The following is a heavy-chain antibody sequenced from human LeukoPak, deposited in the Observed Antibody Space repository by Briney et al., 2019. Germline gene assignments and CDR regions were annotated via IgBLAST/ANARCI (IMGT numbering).Heavy chain of an antibody. V-gene: IGHV3-23*01. CDR3: AKHKNERVGAIYFDY. Sequence: GGSLRLSCAASGFTFSSYAMSWVRQAPGKGLEWVSAISGSGGSTYYADSVKGRFTISRDNSKNTLYLQMNSLRAEDTAVYYCAKHKNERVGAIYFDYWGQGTLVTVSS. CDR2: ISGSGGST. D-gene: IGHD1-26*01. CDR1: GFTFSSYA. J-gene: IGHJ4*02.